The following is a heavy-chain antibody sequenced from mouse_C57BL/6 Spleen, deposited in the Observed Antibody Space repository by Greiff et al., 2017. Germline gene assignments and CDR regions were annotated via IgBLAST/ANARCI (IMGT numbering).Heavy chain of an antibody. Sequence: QVQLKQPGAELVRPGSSVKLSCKASGYTFTSSWMHWVKQRPIQGLEWIGNIDPSDSETHYNQKFKDKATLTVDKSSSTAYMQLSSLTSEDSAVYYCARGAGYAMDYWGQGTSVTVSS. J-gene: IGHJ4*01. V-gene: IGHV1-52*01. D-gene: IGHD3-3*01. CDR3: ARGAGYAMDY. CDR1: GYTFTSSW. CDR2: IDPSDSET.